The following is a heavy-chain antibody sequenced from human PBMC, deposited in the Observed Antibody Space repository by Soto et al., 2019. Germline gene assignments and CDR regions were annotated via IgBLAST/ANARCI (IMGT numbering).Heavy chain of an antibody. CDR3: ARSYYDSSGYYYYFDL. CDR1: GGTFSLYA. CDR2: IIPIFGTP. D-gene: IGHD3-22*01. Sequence: SVKVSCKASGGTFSLYAISWVRQAPGQGLEWMGGIIPIFGTPNYAQKFQGRVTITADESTNTAHMELSSLRSEDTAVFYCARSYYDSSGYYYYFDLWGQGTLVTVSS. V-gene: IGHV1-69*13. J-gene: IGHJ4*02.